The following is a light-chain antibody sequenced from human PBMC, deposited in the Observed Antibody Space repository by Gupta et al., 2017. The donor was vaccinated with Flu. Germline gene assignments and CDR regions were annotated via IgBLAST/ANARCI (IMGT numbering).Light chain of an antibody. CDR1: QSVSSN. J-gene: IGKJ2*01. CDR2: GAS. V-gene: IGKV3-15*01. CDR3: QQYNNWPPYT. Sequence: ATLSVSPGERATLSCRASQSVSSNLARYQDKPGQAPRLLIYGASTRATGIPARFSGGGSGTEFTLTISSLQSEDFAVYYCQQYNNWPPYTFGPGTKVEI.